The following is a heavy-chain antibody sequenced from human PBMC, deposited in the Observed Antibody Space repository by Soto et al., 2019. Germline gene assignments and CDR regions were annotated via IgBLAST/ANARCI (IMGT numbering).Heavy chain of an antibody. J-gene: IGHJ4*02. D-gene: IGHD3-22*01. CDR3: TREGDGSGFFSDF. CDR2: ISGRSNTI. Sequence: GGSLILSCVASGFTFSDYNMNWVRQAPGKGLEWVSFISGRSNTIYYADSVKGRFTISRDNAKNSLYLLMNSLRAEDTAVYYCTREGDGSGFFSDFWGQGALVT. CDR1: GFTFSDYN. V-gene: IGHV3-48*01.